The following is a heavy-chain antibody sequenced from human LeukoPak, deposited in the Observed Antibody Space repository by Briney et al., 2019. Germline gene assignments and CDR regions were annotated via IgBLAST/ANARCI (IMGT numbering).Heavy chain of an antibody. CDR1: GFTVSSNY. D-gene: IGHD1-26*01. CDR3: AKDRTVGASYWYFDL. Sequence: GGSLRLSCAASGFTVSSNYMSWVRQAPGKGLEWVSVIYSGGSTYYADSVKGRFTISRDSSKNTLFLHTNTLRAEDTAIYYCAKDRTVGASYWYFDLWGRGTLVTVSS. V-gene: IGHV3-53*01. J-gene: IGHJ2*01. CDR2: IYSGGST.